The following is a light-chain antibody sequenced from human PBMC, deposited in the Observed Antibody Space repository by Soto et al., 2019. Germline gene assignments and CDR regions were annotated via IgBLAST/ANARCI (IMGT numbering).Light chain of an antibody. CDR2: KAS. CDR1: QTISSW. V-gene: IGKV1-5*03. CDR3: QHYNSYSEA. Sequence: DIQMAQSPSTLSGSGGDRVTITCRASQTISSWLAWYQKKPGKAPKLLIYKASTLKSGVPSRFSGSGSGTEFTLTISRLQPDDFATYYCQHYNSYSEAFGQGTKVDIK. J-gene: IGKJ1*01.